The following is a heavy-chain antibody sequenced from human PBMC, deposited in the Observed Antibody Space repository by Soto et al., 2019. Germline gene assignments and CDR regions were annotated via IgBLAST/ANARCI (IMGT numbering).Heavy chain of an antibody. J-gene: IGHJ3*01. CDR1: GFTFSNAW. V-gene: IGHV3-48*04. D-gene: IGHD3-22*01. Sequence: GGSLRLSCAASGFTFSNAWMNWVRQAPGKGLEWISYISSSGTTTYYTDSVKGRFTISRDNAKNSLYLQMNSLRAEDTAVYYCARDQLYYNDISGRPLNAFDVWGQGTMVTVSS. CDR3: ARDQLYYNDISGRPLNAFDV. CDR2: ISSSGTTT.